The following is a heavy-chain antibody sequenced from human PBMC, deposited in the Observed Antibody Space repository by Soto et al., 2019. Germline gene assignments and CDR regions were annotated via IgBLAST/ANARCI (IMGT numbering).Heavy chain of an antibody. D-gene: IGHD2-15*01. V-gene: IGHV1-58*01. CDR1: VLTFRHSA. Sequence: SVKVSCKASVLTFRHSAVQGVGQRGGRRLEWIGWIVVGSGNTNYAQGFQGRVTIKRDMSTDTVYMELSSLSSEDSAVFFCAADVLTYGNGGYFFDGFDNWGQGTKVTVSS. CDR3: AADVLTYGNGGYFFDGFDN. CDR2: IVVGSGNT. J-gene: IGHJ3*02.